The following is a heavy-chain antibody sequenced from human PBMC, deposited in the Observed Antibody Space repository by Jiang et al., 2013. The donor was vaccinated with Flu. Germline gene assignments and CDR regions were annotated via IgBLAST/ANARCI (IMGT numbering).Heavy chain of an antibody. J-gene: IGHJ3*01. CDR2: VSILGPP. V-gene: IGHV4-59*01. Sequence: KGLEWIGFVSILGPPSTTLPQCRVTFSLDWSKNQFSLKINSVTAADTAVYFCARDGSGIYNGFDVWGPGTRVTVS. CDR3: ARDGSGIYNGFDV. D-gene: IGHD2-15*01.